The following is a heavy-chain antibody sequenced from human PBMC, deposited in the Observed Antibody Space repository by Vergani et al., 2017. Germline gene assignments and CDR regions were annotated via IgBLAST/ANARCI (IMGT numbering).Heavy chain of an antibody. CDR1: GFTFSSYS. CDR2: ISYDGSNK. D-gene: IGHD3-3*01. J-gene: IGHJ2*01. Sequence: VQLVESGGGLVQPGGSLRLSCAASGFTFSSYSMNWVRQAPGKGLEWVAVISYDGSNKYYADSVKGRFPISRDNSKNTLYLQMNSLRPEDTAVYYCAKATKGDYWSDYYSGSGCYFDNWGRGTLVTVSS. CDR3: AKATKGDYWSDYYSGSGCYFDN. V-gene: IGHV3-30*18.